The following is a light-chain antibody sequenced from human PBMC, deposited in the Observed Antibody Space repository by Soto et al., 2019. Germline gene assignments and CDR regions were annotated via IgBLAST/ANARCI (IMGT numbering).Light chain of an antibody. CDR2: DAT. CDR1: QSISVW. CDR3: QQYNDWPRT. J-gene: IGKJ1*01. V-gene: IGKV1-5*01. Sequence: DIQMTQSPSILSASIGDRVTISCRASQSISVWLAWYQQKPGKAPRVLIFDATALESGVPSRFSGSGSGTEFTLTINNLQPDDFATYYCQQYNDWPRTFGQGTKVDIK.